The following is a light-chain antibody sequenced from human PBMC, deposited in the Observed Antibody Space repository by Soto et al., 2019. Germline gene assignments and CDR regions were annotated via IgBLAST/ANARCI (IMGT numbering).Light chain of an antibody. CDR3: QQYFDWPLT. CDR2: DVY. V-gene: IGKV3-15*01. CDR1: QSIIDN. Sequence: EIVMTQSPATLSVSPGEGVTLSCRASQSIIDNLAWYQQKPGQTPRLLIYDVYSRASGIPARFSGSSSGTDYNLTISSLQSEDSAVYYCQQYFDWPLTFGGGTNVEI. J-gene: IGKJ4*01.